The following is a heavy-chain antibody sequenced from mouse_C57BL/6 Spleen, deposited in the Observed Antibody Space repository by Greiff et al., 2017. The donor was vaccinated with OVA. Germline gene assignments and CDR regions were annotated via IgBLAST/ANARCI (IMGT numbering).Heavy chain of an antibody. Sequence: QVQLQQPGAELVMPGASVKLSCKASGYTFTSYWMHWVKQRPGQGLEWIGEIDPSDSYTNYNQKFKGKSPLTVDKSSSTAYMQLSSLTSEDSAVYYCARRDYGSSYVGYFDVWGTGTTVTVSS. J-gene: IGHJ1*03. D-gene: IGHD1-1*01. CDR2: IDPSDSYT. CDR1: GYTFTSYW. V-gene: IGHV1-69*01. CDR3: ARRDYGSSYVGYFDV.